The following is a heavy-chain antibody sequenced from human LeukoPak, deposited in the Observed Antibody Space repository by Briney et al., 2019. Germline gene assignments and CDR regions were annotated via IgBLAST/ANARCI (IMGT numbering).Heavy chain of an antibody. D-gene: IGHD4-23*01. CDR3: ARDLSPVVGASPMGY. J-gene: IGHJ4*02. Sequence: GGSLRLSCAASGFTFSSYEMNWVRQAPGKGLEWVSYISRSGSTIYYADSVGGRFTISRDNAKNSLFLQMNSLRVEDTAVYYCARDLSPVVGASPMGYWGQGTLVTVSS. CDR1: GFTFSSYE. V-gene: IGHV3-48*03. CDR2: ISRSGSTI.